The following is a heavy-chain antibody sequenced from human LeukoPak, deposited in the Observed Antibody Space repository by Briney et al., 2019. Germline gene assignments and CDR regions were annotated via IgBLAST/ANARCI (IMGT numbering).Heavy chain of an antibody. D-gene: IGHD1-1*01. J-gene: IGHJ4*02. CDR2: ISYDGSDK. CDR3: AREYRGWYFDH. V-gene: IGHV3-30*03. Sequence: PGGSLRLSCAASGFTFSSHAMHWVRQAPGKGLEWVAIISYDGSDKYYADSVKGRFTISRDNSKNTLNLQMNSLRVENTAVYYCAREYRGWYFDHWGQGTLVTASS. CDR1: GFTFSSHA.